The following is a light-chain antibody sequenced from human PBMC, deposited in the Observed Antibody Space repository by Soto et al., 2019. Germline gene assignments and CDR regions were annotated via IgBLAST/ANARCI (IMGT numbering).Light chain of an antibody. CDR3: SSYTSSSTL. J-gene: IGLJ1*01. CDR2: AVT. CDR1: SSDVGGYNY. V-gene: IGLV2-14*01. Sequence: QSVLTQPASVSGSPGQAITISCTGTSSDVGGYNYVSWYQQHPGKAPKLMIYAVTDRPSGVSSRFSGSKSGNTASLTISGLQAEHEADYYCSSYTSSSTLFGPGTKGTVL.